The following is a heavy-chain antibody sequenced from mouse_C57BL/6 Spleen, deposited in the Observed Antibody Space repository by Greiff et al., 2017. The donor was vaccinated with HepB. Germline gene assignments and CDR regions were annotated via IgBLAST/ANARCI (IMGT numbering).Heavy chain of an antibody. J-gene: IGHJ3*01. CDR1: GYTFTDYN. V-gene: IGHV1-22*01. CDR2: INPNNGGT. Sequence: DVKLQESGPELVKPGASVKMSCKASGYTFTDYNMHWVKQSHGKSLEWIGYINPNNGGTSYNQKFKGKATLTVNKSSSTAYMELRSLTTEDSAVYYCARDRAWFAYWGQGTLVTVSA. CDR3: ARDRAWFAY.